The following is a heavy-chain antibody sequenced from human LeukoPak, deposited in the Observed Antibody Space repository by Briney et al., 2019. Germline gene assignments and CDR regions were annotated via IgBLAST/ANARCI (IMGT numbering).Heavy chain of an antibody. CDR1: GFSLSTSGMC. J-gene: IGHJ4*02. CDR2: IDWDDDK. Sequence: SGPTLVNPTQPLTLTCTFSGFSLSTSGMCVSWIRQPPAKALEWLARIDWDDDKYYRTSLKTRLTISKDTSKNQVVLRMTNMDPVDTATYYCARFTTVTTPYVDYWGQGTLVTVSS. CDR3: ARFTTVTTPYVDY. V-gene: IGHV2-70*11. D-gene: IGHD4-17*01.